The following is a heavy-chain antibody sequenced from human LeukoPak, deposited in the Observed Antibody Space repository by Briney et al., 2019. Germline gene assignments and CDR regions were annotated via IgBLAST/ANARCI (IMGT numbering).Heavy chain of an antibody. J-gene: IGHJ3*02. CDR1: DDSFSSHY. Sequence: SETLSLTCTVSDDSFSSHYWSWIRQPPGKGLEWIGYIFYIGSTNYNPSLKSRVTISIDTSKNQFSLKLISVTAADTAVYYCARDLVTVTKGFDIWGQGTMVSVFS. D-gene: IGHD4-17*01. CDR2: IFYIGST. V-gene: IGHV4-59*11. CDR3: ARDLVTVTKGFDI.